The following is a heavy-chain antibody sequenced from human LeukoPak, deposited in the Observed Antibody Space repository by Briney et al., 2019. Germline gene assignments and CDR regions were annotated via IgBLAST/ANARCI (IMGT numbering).Heavy chain of an antibody. V-gene: IGHV1-18*01. Sequence: ASVKVSCKASGYTFTSYGLSWVRQAPGQGLEWMGWISGYNGYTHYAQKFQGRLTMTTDTSTNTAYMELTSLRSDDTAVYYCARDGDDYYDSRGYNYWGQGTLVTVSS. CDR1: GYTFTSYG. D-gene: IGHD3-22*01. J-gene: IGHJ4*02. CDR3: ARDGDDYYDSRGYNY. CDR2: ISGYNGYT.